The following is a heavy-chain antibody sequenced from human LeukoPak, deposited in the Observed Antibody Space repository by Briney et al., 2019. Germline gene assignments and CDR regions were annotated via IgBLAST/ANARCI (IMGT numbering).Heavy chain of an antibody. Sequence: SETLSLTCAVYGGSFSGYYWSWIRQPPGKGLEWIGEINHSGSTNYNPSLESRVTISVDTPKNQFSLKLSSVTAADTAVYYCARHGGTYCSSTSCYTGYYYYYYMDVWGKGTTVTVSS. V-gene: IGHV4-34*01. J-gene: IGHJ6*03. CDR1: GGSFSGYY. CDR2: INHSGST. CDR3: ARHGGTYCSSTSCYTGYYYYYYMDV. D-gene: IGHD2-2*02.